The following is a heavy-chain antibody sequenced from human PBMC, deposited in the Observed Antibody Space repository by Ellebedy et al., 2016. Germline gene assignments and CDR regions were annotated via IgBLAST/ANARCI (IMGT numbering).Heavy chain of an antibody. CDR1: GLPFSTFF. Sequence: GESLKISCAVSGLPFSTFFMSWVRQAPGKGLEWVATISGNGDKRDFADSVQGRFTISRDNFRNTLHPQMNNLRGEDTAVYYCRQGHYADYWGQGTLVTVSS. CDR2: ISGNGDKR. J-gene: IGHJ4*02. CDR3: RQGHYADY. V-gene: IGHV3-23*01.